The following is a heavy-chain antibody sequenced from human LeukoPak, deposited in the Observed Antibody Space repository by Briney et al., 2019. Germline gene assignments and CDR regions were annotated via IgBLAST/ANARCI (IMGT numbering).Heavy chain of an antibody. CDR1: GFSFTTYW. Sequence: PGGSLRLSCAASGFSFTTYWMGWVRQAPGKGLEWVSSISSSSSYIYYADSVKGRFTISRDNAKNSLYLQMNSLRVEDTAVYYCARDATTELGTVYMDVWGKGTTVTISS. CDR3: ARDATTELGTVYMDV. J-gene: IGHJ6*03. D-gene: IGHD4-17*01. V-gene: IGHV3-21*01. CDR2: ISSSSSYI.